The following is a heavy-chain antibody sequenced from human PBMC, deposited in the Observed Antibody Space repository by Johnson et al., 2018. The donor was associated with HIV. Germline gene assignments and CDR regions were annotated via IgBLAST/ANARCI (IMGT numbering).Heavy chain of an antibody. V-gene: IGHV3-66*01. CDR2: IYSGGST. Sequence: EVQLVESGGGLVQPGGSLRLSCAASGFTVSGNYMNWVRQAPGKGLEWVSVIYSGGSTFYADSVKGRFTISRDNSKNTLYLQMNSLRTEDTAVYYCARGLLWFGELLEAFDIWGQGTMVTVSS. J-gene: IGHJ3*02. CDR1: GFTVSGNY. CDR3: ARGLLWFGELLEAFDI. D-gene: IGHD3-10*01.